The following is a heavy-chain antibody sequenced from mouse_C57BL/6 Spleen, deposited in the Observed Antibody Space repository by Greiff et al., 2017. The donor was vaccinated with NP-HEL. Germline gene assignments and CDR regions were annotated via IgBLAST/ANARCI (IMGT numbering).Heavy chain of an antibody. CDR1: GYTFTSYW. CDR2: IHPNSGST. V-gene: IGHV1-64*01. D-gene: IGHD2-2*01. Sequence: QVQLQQPGAELVKPGASVKLSCKASGYTFTSYWMHWVKQRPGQGLEWIGMIHPNSGSTNYNEKFKSKATLTVDKYSRAAYMQLSSLTSEDSAVYYCARGLWFYAMDYWGQGTSVTVSS. CDR3: ARGLWFYAMDY. J-gene: IGHJ4*01.